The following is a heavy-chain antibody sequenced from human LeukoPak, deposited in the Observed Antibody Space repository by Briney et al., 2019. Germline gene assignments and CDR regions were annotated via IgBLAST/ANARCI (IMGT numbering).Heavy chain of an antibody. D-gene: IGHD6-19*01. J-gene: IGHJ6*03. Sequence: GGSLRLSCAASGFTFSSYAMHWVRQAPGKGLEWVAVISYDGSNKYYADSVKGRFTISRDNSKNTLYLQMNSLRAEDTAVYYCARVPPMQWLPPYYYYYMDVWGKGTTVTVSS. CDR2: ISYDGSNK. CDR3: ARVPPMQWLPPYYYYYMDV. V-gene: IGHV3-30*04. CDR1: GFTFSSYA.